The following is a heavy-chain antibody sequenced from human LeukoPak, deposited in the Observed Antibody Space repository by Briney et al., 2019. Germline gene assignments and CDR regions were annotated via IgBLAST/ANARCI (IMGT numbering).Heavy chain of an antibody. D-gene: IGHD6-13*01. CDR3: ARVLPLLESSSWWGYPGGYFRH. CDR2: IYYSGST. CDR1: GGSISSYY. J-gene: IGHJ1*01. V-gene: IGHV4-59*01. Sequence: SETLSLTCTVSGGSISSYYWSWIRQPPGKGLEWIGYIYYSGSTNYNPSLKSRVTISVDTSKNQFSLKLSSVTAADTAVYYCARVLPLLESSSWWGYPGGYFRHWGQGTLVTVSS.